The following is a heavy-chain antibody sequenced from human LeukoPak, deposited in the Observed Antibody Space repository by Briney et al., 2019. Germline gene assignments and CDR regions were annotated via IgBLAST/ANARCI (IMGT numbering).Heavy chain of an antibody. CDR1: GGSISSYY. J-gene: IGHJ4*02. CDR3: ARGTTIAATD. D-gene: IGHD6-13*01. V-gene: IGHV4-59*01. CDR2: IYYSGST. Sequence: SETLSLTCTVSGGSISSYYWSWIRQPPGKGLEWIGYIYYSGSTNYNPSLKNQVTISVDTSKNQFSLKLSSVTAADTAVYYCARGTTIAATDWGQGTLVTVSS.